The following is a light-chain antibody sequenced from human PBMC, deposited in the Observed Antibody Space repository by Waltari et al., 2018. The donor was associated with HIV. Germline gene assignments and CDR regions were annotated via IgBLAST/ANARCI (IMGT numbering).Light chain of an antibody. CDR1: QGVGSY. Sequence: IQLTQSPSFLSASVGDRVRITCRATQGVGSYLAWYQKKPGKAPKLLIYAVSVLQSGVPSRFSGSGSGTEFTITISGLQPEDLATYFCQQLKTYPVTFGGGTKV. J-gene: IGKJ4*01. V-gene: IGKV1-9*01. CDR2: AVS. CDR3: QQLKTYPVT.